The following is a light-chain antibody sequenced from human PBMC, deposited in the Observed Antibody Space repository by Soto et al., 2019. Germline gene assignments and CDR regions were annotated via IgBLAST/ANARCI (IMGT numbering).Light chain of an antibody. CDR1: QGIRNY. Sequence: IQLTQSPSSLSASVGDRVTITCRASQGIRNYLAWYQQKPGKAPQLLIYLASTLQGGVPSRFSGSGSGTDFSLNISSLQPEDVATYYCQYLNSFPLTFGGGTKVEIK. J-gene: IGKJ4*01. V-gene: IGKV1-9*01. CDR2: LAS. CDR3: QYLNSFPLT.